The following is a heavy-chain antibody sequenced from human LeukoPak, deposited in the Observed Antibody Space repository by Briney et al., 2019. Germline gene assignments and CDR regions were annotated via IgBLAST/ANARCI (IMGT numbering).Heavy chain of an antibody. V-gene: IGHV3-23*01. Sequence: PGGSLRLSCAASGFSFSNYAMSWVRQAPGKGLEWVSAISGSGGSTYYADSVKGRFTISRDNSKNTLYLQMNSLRAEDTAVYYCAKKGGYSYGRADYWGQGTLVTVSS. CDR3: AKKGGYSYGRADY. J-gene: IGHJ4*02. D-gene: IGHD5-18*01. CDR2: ISGSGGST. CDR1: GFSFSNYA.